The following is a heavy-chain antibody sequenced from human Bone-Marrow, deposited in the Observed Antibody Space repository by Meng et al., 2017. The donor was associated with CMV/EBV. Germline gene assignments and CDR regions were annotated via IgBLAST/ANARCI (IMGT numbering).Heavy chain of an antibody. V-gene: IGHV3-7*01. D-gene: IGHD6-13*01. CDR2: INEAGSEK. J-gene: IGHJ3*02. Sequence: GGSLRLSCAASGFTFSSSWMSWVRQAPGKGLEWVAEINEAGSEKYHVDSVKGRMSISRDNAKNTLYLQMNSLRVEDTAVYYCARGLTGIEVSPSDAFDIWGQGTLVTV. CDR1: GFTFSSSW. CDR3: ARGLTGIEVSPSDAFDI.